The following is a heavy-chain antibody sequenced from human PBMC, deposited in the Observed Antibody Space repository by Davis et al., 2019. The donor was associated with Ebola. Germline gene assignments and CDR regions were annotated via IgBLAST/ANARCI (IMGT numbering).Heavy chain of an antibody. CDR3: ARDKAQSYYGSPAYNYYYNGVDV. V-gene: IGHV4-4*08. CDR1: GGSINNYF. Sequence: MPSETLSLTCTVSGGSINNYFWSWTRQPPGRGLEWIGNIHYLGNTNYNPSLESRVTISVDTSKNQFSLKVTSVTAADTAVYFCARDKAQSYYGSPAYNYYYNGVDVWGQGTTVIVSS. J-gene: IGHJ6*02. D-gene: IGHD3-22*01. CDR2: IHYLGNT.